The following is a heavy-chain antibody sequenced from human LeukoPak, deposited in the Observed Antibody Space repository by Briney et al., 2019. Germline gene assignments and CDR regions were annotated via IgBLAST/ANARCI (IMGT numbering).Heavy chain of an antibody. CDR1: GESISGLY. V-gene: IGHV4-59*01. Sequence: PSETLSLTCTGSGESISGLYWTGIRQPPGKGPEGMGYSYYSGSTNYHPSLKSRVPISLDTSTNQFSLKLSSVTAADTAVYYCARGVVIAPQTFDYWGQGTLVTVSS. CDR2: SYYSGST. D-gene: IGHD2-21*01. J-gene: IGHJ4*02. CDR3: ARGVVIAPQTFDY.